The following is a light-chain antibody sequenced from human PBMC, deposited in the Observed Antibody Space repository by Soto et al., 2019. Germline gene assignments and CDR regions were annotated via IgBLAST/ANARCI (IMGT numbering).Light chain of an antibody. CDR3: MQSIQLPLT. CDR1: QSLLHSDGKTY. Sequence: DIVMTQTPLSLSVTPGQPAPISCKSSQSLLHSDGKTYLYRYLQKPGQPPQLLIHEVSNRFSGVPDRFSGSGSGTDFTLNISRVEAEDVGVYYCMQSIQLPLTFGGGTKVEIK. J-gene: IGKJ4*01. CDR2: EVS. V-gene: IGKV2D-29*01.